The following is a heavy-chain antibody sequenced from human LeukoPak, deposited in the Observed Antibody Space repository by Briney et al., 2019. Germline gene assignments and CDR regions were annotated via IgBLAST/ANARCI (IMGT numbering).Heavy chain of an antibody. Sequence: PGGSLRLSCAASGFTFSSYNMNWVRQAPGKGLEWVSYISSDSSTIFYADSVKGRFTISRDNAKNSLYLQMNSLRVEDTAVYYCARDEDAFGGQGTLVTVSS. CDR1: GFTFSSYN. J-gene: IGHJ4*02. CDR3: ARDEDAF. V-gene: IGHV3-48*01. CDR2: ISSDSSTI.